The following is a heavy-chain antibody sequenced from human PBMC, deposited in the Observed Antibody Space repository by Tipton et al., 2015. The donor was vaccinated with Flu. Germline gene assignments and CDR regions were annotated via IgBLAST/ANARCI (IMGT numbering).Heavy chain of an antibody. CDR3: ARGQHTAFDI. V-gene: IGHV4-38-2*01. CDR2: IHHSGST. CDR1: GYSISSGYY. D-gene: IGHD2-21*01. Sequence: TLSLTCAVSGYSISSGYYWGWIRQPPGKGLDWIGSIHHSGSTYYNLSLKSRVTISVDTSKNQFSLKLSSVSAADTAVYYCARGQHTAFDIWGQGTVVTVSS. J-gene: IGHJ3*02.